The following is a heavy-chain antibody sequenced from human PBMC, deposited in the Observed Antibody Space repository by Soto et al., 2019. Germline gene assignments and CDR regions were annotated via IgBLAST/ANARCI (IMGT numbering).Heavy chain of an antibody. CDR2: IKSKTDGGTT. CDR1: GFTFSNAW. J-gene: IGHJ3*02. CDR3: TTDREGYCSGGSCYSDAFDI. D-gene: IGHD2-15*01. Sequence: GGSLRLSCAASGFTFSNAWMNWVRQAPGKGLEWVGRIKSKTDGGTTDYAAPVKGRFTISRDDSKNTLYLQMNSLKTEDTAVYYCTTDREGYCSGGSCYSDAFDIWGQGTMVTVSS. V-gene: IGHV3-15*07.